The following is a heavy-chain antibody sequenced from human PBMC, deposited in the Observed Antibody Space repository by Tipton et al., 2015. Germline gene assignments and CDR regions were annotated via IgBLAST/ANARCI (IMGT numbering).Heavy chain of an antibody. J-gene: IGHJ4*02. V-gene: IGHV4-34*01. Sequence: TLSLTCAVYGGSFSGYYWNWIRQPPGKGLEWIGEINHSGSTNYNPSLKSRVTISVDTSKNQFSLKLSSVTAADTAVYYCARRATGGYYFDYWGQGTLVTVSS. D-gene: IGHD1-14*01. CDR3: ARRATGGYYFDY. CDR2: INHSGST. CDR1: GGSFSGYY.